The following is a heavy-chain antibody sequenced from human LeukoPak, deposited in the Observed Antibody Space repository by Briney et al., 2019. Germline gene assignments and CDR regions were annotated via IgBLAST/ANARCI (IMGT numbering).Heavy chain of an antibody. CDR2: IYSGGST. Sequence: GGSLRLSCAASGFTVSSNYMSWVRQAPGKGLEWVSVIYSGGSTYYADSVKGRFTISRDNSKNTLYLQMNSLRAEDTAVYYCARGRIAVAGTPPLYYFDYWGQGTLVTVSS. V-gene: IGHV3-66*01. CDR1: GFTVSSNY. J-gene: IGHJ4*02. CDR3: ARGRIAVAGTPPLYYFDY. D-gene: IGHD6-19*01.